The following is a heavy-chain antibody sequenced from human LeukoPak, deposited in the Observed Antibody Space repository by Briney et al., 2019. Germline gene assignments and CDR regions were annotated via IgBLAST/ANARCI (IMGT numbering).Heavy chain of an antibody. CDR1: GYTFTGYY. J-gene: IGHJ6*03. V-gene: IGHV1-2*02. CDR3: ARDSYNYYYYYMDV. Sequence: GASVKVSCKASGYTFTGYYMHWVRQAPGQGLEWMGWINPNSGGTNYAQKFQGRVTMTRDTSISTAYMELSRLRSDDTAVYYCARDSYNYYYYYMDVWGKGTTVTVSS. D-gene: IGHD2-21*01. CDR2: INPNSGGT.